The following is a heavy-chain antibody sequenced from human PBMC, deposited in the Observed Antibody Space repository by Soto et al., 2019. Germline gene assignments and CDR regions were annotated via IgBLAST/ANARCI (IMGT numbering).Heavy chain of an antibody. V-gene: IGHV4-61*01. CDR1: GASVSGCYYY. J-gene: IGHJ6*02. Sequence: QVQLQESGPGLVRPSETLSLTCTVSGASVSGCYYYWSWIRQPPGKGLEWIAYIDYSGSTNYIPSLRSRVTVSVDTSNNRFSLKLSAVTAADTAVYYCARIVQKDGGLLSNYCYGVDVWGQGTTVTVSS. CDR3: ARIVQKDGGLLSNYCYGVDV. D-gene: IGHD3-10*01. CDR2: IDYSGST.